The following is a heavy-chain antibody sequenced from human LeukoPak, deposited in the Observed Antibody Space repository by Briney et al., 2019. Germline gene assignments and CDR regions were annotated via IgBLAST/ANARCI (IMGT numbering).Heavy chain of an antibody. Sequence: SETLSLTCTVSGYSISNGYYGGWIRQPPGEGLEWVGSIYHRGSTYYNPSLRSRVTRSLDRSKKKFSVKSTSVSAADTAVYFCARGAEYYAIWRGYAGYSDYWGQGISVTVSS. CDR2: IYHRGST. V-gene: IGHV4-38-2*02. J-gene: IGHJ4*02. CDR1: GYSISNGYY. CDR3: ARGAEYYAIWRGYAGYSDY. D-gene: IGHD3-3*01.